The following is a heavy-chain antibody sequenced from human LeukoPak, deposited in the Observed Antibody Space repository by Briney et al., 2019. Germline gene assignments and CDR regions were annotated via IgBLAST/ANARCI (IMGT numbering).Heavy chain of an antibody. D-gene: IGHD2-2*01. CDR2: INHSGST. CDR1: GGSFSGYY. J-gene: IGHJ4*02. V-gene: IGHV4-34*01. Sequence: SETLSLTCAVYGGSFSGYYWSWIRQPPGKGLEWIGEINHSGSTNYNPSLKSRVTISVDTSRNQFSLKLSSVTAADTALYYCARIDTVVLPSTMFDYWGQGTLVTVSS. CDR3: ARIDTVVLPSTMFDY.